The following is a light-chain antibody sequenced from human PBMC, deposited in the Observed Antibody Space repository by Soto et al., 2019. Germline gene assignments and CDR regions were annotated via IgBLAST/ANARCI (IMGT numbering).Light chain of an antibody. CDR3: AAWDDSLNGYV. V-gene: IGLV1-44*01. CDR1: SSNIGSNT. J-gene: IGLJ1*01. CDR2: SNN. Sequence: QSVLTQPPSASGTPGQRVTISCSGSSSNIGSNTVHWYQQLPGTAPKLLIYSNNQRPSGVPDRFSGSKSGTSASLAISGLQSEDEADYYCAAWDDSLNGYVFGNGTKVTVL.